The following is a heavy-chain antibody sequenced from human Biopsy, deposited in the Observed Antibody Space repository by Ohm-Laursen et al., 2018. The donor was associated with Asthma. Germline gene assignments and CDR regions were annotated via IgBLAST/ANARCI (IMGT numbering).Heavy chain of an antibody. CDR3: ARDGPELPTDPDY. CDR2: ITDTSRYI. CDR1: GFTFSHYN. Sequence: SLRLSCAASGFTFSHYNMNWVRQAPGKGLEWVSSITDTSRYIKYADSVKGRFTISRDNAKNSLYLQMNSLRAEDTAVYYCARDGPELPTDPDYWGPGTLVTVSS. D-gene: IGHD4-17*01. V-gene: IGHV3-21*01. J-gene: IGHJ4*02.